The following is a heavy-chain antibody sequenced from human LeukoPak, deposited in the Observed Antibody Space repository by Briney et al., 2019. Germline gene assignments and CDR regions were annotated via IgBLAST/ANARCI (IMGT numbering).Heavy chain of an antibody. Sequence: ASVTVSCMASGYTFTSYAMHWVRQAPGQRLEWMGWINAGNGNTKYSQKFQGRVTITRDTSASTAYMELSSLRSEDTAVYYCARDLWLQLFDYWGQGTLVTVSS. V-gene: IGHV1-3*01. D-gene: IGHD5-24*01. CDR2: INAGNGNT. CDR1: GYTFTSYA. J-gene: IGHJ4*02. CDR3: ARDLWLQLFDY.